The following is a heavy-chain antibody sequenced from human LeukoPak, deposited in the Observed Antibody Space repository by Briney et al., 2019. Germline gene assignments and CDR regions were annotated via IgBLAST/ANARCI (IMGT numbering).Heavy chain of an antibody. D-gene: IGHD6-13*01. V-gene: IGHV1-2*02. CDR1: GYTFTGYY. CDR3: ATDLGSSWIY. CDR2: INPNSGGT. J-gene: IGHJ4*01. Sequence: GASVKVSCKASGYTFTGYYMHWVRQAPGQGLEWMGWINPNSGGTNYAQKFQGRVTMTRDTSISTVYIDLSRLSSDDTAMCYCATDLGSSWIYWGHGTLVTVSS.